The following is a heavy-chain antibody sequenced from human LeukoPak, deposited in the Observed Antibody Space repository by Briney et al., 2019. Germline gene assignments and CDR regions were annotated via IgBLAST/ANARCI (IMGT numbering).Heavy chain of an antibody. CDR1: GFNFNIYV. J-gene: IGHJ4*02. D-gene: IGHD2-15*01. CDR3: AKSLWGTSGCTDY. CDR2: IGGRDDAT. V-gene: IGHV3-23*01. Sequence: GGSLRLSCEASGFNFNIYVMNWVRQAPGKGLQWVSNIGGRDDATYYADSVKGRFTISRDNFKNTVYLEMSNLRIEDTAIYYCAKSLWGTSGCTDYWGQGTLVTVSS.